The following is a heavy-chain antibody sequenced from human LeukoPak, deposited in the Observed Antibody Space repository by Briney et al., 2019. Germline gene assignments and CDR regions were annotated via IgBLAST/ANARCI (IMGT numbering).Heavy chain of an antibody. V-gene: IGHV3-33*01. CDR2: IWYDGSNK. J-gene: IGHJ4*02. CDR3: ARRRYCSSTSCPDFDY. D-gene: IGHD2-2*01. Sequence: GGSLRLSCAASGFTFSSYGMHWVRQAPGKGLEWVAVIWYDGSNKYYADSVKGRFTISRDNSKNTLYLQMNSLRAEDTAVYYCARRRYCSSTSCPDFDYWGQGTLVTVSS. CDR1: GFTFSSYG.